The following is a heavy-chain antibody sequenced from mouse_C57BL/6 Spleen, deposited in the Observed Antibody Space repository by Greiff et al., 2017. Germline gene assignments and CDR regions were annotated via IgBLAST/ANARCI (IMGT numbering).Heavy chain of an antibody. CDR2: ISDGGSYT. J-gene: IGHJ2*01. Sequence: EVNVVESGGGLVKPGGSLKLSCAASGFTFSSYAMTWVRQTPEKRLEWVATISDGGSYTYYPDNVKGRFTIARDNAKNNLYLQMSHLKSEDTAMYYCARDDGYYGYWGQGTTLTVSS. CDR1: GFTFSSYA. V-gene: IGHV5-4*01. D-gene: IGHD2-3*01. CDR3: ARDDGYYGY.